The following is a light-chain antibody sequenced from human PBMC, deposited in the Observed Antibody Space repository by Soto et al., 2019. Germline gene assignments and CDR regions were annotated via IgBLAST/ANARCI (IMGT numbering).Light chain of an antibody. Sequence: QSALTQPPSASGSPGQSVTISCTGTSSDVGGYNYVSWYQQHPGKAPKLMIYEVYKRPSGVPDRFSGSKSGNTASLTVSGLQAEDVADYYCSSYAGSNNVLFGGGTKLTVL. CDR1: SSDVGGYNY. CDR2: EVY. J-gene: IGLJ2*01. V-gene: IGLV2-8*01. CDR3: SSYAGSNNVL.